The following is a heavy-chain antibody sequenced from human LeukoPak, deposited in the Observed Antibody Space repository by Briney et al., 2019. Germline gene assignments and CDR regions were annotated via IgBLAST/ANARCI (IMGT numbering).Heavy chain of an antibody. Sequence: GGSVRLSCAASGFSFSGYVMSWVRQAPGKGLEWVSVIGRSGDYTHYADSVKGRFTISRDNSKNTLSLQMSSLRAEDTAIYYCAKDRDDSGDYAFGYWGQGVLVTVSS. CDR3: AKDRDDSGDYAFGY. D-gene: IGHD4-17*01. J-gene: IGHJ4*02. V-gene: IGHV3-23*01. CDR2: IGRSGDYT. CDR1: GFSFSGYV.